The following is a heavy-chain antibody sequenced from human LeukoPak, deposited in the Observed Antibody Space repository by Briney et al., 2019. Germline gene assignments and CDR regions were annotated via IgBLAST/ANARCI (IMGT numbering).Heavy chain of an antibody. Sequence: ASVKVSCKASGYTFTSYYMHWVRQAPGQGLEWMGIINPSGGSTSYAQKFQGRVTMTTDTSTSTAYMELRSLRSDDTAVYYCARCHYDSRSEYWGQGTLVTVSS. CDR2: INPSGGST. D-gene: IGHD3-22*01. CDR1: GYTFTSYY. CDR3: ARCHYDSRSEY. J-gene: IGHJ4*02. V-gene: IGHV1-46*01.